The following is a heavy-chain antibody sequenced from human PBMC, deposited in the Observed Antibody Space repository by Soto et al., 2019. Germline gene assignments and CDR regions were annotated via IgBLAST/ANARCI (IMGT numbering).Heavy chain of an antibody. Sequence: GGSLRLSCAASGFTFSSYAMSWVRQAPGKGLEWVSAISAGADFTYYAGSVKGRFTISRDNSKNTLYVQMSSLRAEDTALYYCAKGKYYASGNYYSNLDYWGQGTVVTVSS. CDR2: ISAGADFT. CDR3: AKGKYYASGNYYSNLDY. J-gene: IGHJ4*02. V-gene: IGHV3-23*01. D-gene: IGHD3-10*01. CDR1: GFTFSSYA.